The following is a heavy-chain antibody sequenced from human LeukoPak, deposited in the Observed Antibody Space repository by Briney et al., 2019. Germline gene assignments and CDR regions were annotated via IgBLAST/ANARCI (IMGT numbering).Heavy chain of an antibody. D-gene: IGHD6-6*01. Sequence: ASVKVSCKASGYTFTGYYMHWVRQAPGQGLEWMGTINPRGGSTSYALTFQGRVTMTRDMSTSTVYMELSSLRSEDTAVYYCARDAGGPYINSSEWFDPWGQGTLVTVSS. CDR2: INPRGGST. CDR3: ARDAGGPYINSSEWFDP. J-gene: IGHJ5*02. V-gene: IGHV1-46*01. CDR1: GYTFTGYY.